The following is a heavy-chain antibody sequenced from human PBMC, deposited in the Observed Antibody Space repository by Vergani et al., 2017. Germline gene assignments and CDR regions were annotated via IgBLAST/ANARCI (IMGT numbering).Heavy chain of an antibody. CDR3: ARDPSSSWYLTPFDY. D-gene: IGHD6-13*01. CDR1: GFTFSSYA. J-gene: IGHJ4*02. V-gene: IGHV3-21*01. CDR2: ISSSSSYI. Sequence: EVQLLESGGGLVQPGGSLRLSCAASGFTFSSYAMRWVRQAPGKGLEWVSSISSSSSYIYYADSVKGRFTISRDNAKNSLYLQMNSLRAEDTAVYYCARDPSSSWYLTPFDYWGQGTLVTVSS.